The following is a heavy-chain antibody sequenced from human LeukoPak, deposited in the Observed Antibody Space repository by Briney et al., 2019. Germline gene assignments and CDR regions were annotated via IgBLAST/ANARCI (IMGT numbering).Heavy chain of an antibody. CDR1: GGSISSSSYY. V-gene: IGHV4-39*01. Sequence: SETLSLTCTVSGGSISSSSYYWGWIRQPPGKGLEWIGSIYYSGTTYYNPSLKSRVTISVDTSKNQFSLKLSSETAADTAVYYCARRIAVAGDYWGQGTLVTVSS. J-gene: IGHJ4*02. CDR3: ARRIAVAGDY. CDR2: IYYSGTT. D-gene: IGHD6-13*01.